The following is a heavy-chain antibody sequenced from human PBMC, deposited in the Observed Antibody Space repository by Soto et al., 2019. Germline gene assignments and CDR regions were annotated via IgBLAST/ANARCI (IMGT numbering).Heavy chain of an antibody. CDR3: ATAPGYWASAPLDY. Sequence: ESGGGLAKPGGSLRLSCTVSGLTFTNAWMTWVRQAPGKGLEWVARIKSHTDGGTTDYAAPLQGRFTISRDDSRNTLFLQMNSLKTEDTAVYFCATAPGYWASAPLDYWGQGTLVTVSS. J-gene: IGHJ4*02. CDR2: IKSHTDGGTT. D-gene: IGHD6-25*01. CDR1: GLTFTNAW. V-gene: IGHV3-15*07.